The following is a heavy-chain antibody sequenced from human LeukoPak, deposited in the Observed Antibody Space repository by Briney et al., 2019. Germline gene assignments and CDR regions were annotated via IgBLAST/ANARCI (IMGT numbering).Heavy chain of an antibody. CDR2: IIPIFGTA. CDR1: GGTFSSYA. D-gene: IGHD3-10*01. J-gene: IGHJ4*02. V-gene: IGHV1-69*13. Sequence: SVNVSCKASGGTFSSYAISWVRQAPGQGLEWMGGIIPIFGTANYAQKFQGRVTITADESTSTAYMELSSLRSEDTAVYYCARGGNSMVWGGYYFDYWGQGTLVTVSS. CDR3: ARGGNSMVWGGYYFDY.